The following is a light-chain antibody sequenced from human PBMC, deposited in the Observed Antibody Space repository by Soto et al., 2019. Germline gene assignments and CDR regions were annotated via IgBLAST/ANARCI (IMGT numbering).Light chain of an antibody. J-gene: IGLJ2*01. CDR3: SSYAGSKV. Sequence: QSALTQPPSASGSPGQSVTISCIGISSDVGGYNYVSWYQQHPGKAPKLIIYEVSKQPSGVPDRFSGSKSGNTASLTVSGLQAEDEADYYCSSYAGSKVFGGGTQLTVL. V-gene: IGLV2-8*01. CDR1: SSDVGGYNY. CDR2: EVS.